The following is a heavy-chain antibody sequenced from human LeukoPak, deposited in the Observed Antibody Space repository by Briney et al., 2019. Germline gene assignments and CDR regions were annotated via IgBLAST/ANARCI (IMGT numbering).Heavy chain of an antibody. J-gene: IGHJ4*02. CDR3: AKDSGYSSGWSTFDY. Sequence: GGSLRLSCVVSGFIFSSYTMTWVRQAPGKGLEWVSAISGSGASTYYADSVKGRFTISRDNSKNTLSLQMNSVRVDDTAVYYCAKDSGYSSGWSTFDYWGQGTLVAVSS. CDR1: GFIFSSYT. D-gene: IGHD6-19*01. V-gene: IGHV3-23*01. CDR2: ISGSGAST.